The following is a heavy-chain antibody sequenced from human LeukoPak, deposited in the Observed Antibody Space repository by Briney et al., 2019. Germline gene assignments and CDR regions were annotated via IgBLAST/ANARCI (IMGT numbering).Heavy chain of an antibody. Sequence: SETLSLTCTVSGGSISSYYWSWIRQPPGKGLEWIGEINHSGSTNYNPSLKSRVTISVDTSKNQFSLKLSSVTAADTAVYYCARRALMFGITIFGGSLGTLDYWGQGTLVTVSS. V-gene: IGHV4-34*01. J-gene: IGHJ4*02. CDR2: INHSGST. CDR1: GGSISSYY. CDR3: ARRALMFGITIFGGSLGTLDY. D-gene: IGHD3-3*01.